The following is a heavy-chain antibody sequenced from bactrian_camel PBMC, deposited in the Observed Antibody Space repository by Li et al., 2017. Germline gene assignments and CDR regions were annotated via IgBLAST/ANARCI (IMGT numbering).Heavy chain of an antibody. Sequence: HVQLVESGGGLVQPGGSLRLSCAASGYTYDSYCMGWFRQAPGKEREGVAVIDALDRIGYADSVKGRFTLSEDSATKTLYLQMDNLKPEDTAICYCAAGLWCTAATAPWEYRYWGQGTQVTVS. D-gene: IGHD3*01. J-gene: IGHJ4*01. V-gene: IGHV3S26*01. CDR1: GYTYDSYC. CDR3: AAGLWCTAATAPWEYRY. CDR2: IDALDRI.